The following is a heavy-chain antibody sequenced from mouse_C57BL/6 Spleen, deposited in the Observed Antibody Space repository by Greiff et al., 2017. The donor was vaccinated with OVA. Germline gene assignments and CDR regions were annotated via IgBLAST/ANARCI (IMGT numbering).Heavy chain of an antibody. CDR2: ISSGSSTI. V-gene: IGHV5-17*01. CDR3: ARIYYGSSYFDY. D-gene: IGHD1-1*01. J-gene: IGHJ2*01. Sequence: EVQLVESGGGLVKPGGSLKLSCAASGFTLSDYGMHWVRQAPEKGLEWVAYISSGSSTIYYADTVKGRFTISRDNAKNTLFLQMTSLRSEDTAMYYCARIYYGSSYFDYWGQGTTLTVSS. CDR1: GFTLSDYG.